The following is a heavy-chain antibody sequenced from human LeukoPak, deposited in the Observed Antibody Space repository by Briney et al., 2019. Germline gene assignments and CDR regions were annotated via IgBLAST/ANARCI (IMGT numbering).Heavy chain of an antibody. D-gene: IGHD2-8*01. V-gene: IGHV3-7*01. CDR2: IDRDGTRQ. CDR1: GFAFTPW. Sequence: GGSLRLSCAASGFAFTPWMTWVRQAPGKGLEWVANIDRDGTRQNYVDSVKGRFTISRDNAKKSLYQQMNSLRAEDTAVYYCARDQSPTMYYGDSPVYHDALDLWGQGTTVTVSP. CDR3: ARDQSPTMYYGDSPVYHDALDL. J-gene: IGHJ3*01.